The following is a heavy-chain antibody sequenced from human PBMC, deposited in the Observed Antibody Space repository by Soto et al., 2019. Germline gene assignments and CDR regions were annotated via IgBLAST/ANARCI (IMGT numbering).Heavy chain of an antibody. CDR2: ISGRGGST. J-gene: IGHJ4*02. V-gene: IGHV3-23*01. Sequence: GGSLRLSCAASGFTFSSYAMSWVRQAPGKGLEWVSAISGRGGSTYYADSVKGRFTISRDNSKNTLYLQMNSLRAEDTAVYYCAKILSGVTTTLSYYFDYWGQGTLVTVSS. D-gene: IGHD4-17*01. CDR3: AKILSGVTTTLSYYFDY. CDR1: GFTFSSYA.